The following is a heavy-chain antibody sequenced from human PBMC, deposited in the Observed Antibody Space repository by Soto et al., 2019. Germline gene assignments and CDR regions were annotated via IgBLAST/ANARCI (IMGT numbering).Heavy chain of an antibody. CDR3: ARWSYLDY. D-gene: IGHD3-3*01. CDR1: GFSFGSYA. Sequence: GGSLRLSCAASGFSFGSYALSWVRQAPGKWLEWVSTISGSDGKTFYADSAKGRFSISRDTSQSTLYLQMNSLRADDTAMYYCARWSYLDYWGQGXRVTVYS. J-gene: IGHJ4*02. CDR2: ISGSDGKT. V-gene: IGHV3-23*01.